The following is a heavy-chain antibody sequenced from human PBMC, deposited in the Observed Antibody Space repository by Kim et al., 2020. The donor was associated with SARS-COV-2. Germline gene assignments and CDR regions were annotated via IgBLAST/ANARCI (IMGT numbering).Heavy chain of an antibody. J-gene: IGHJ4*02. Sequence: KGRFTIARENAKNSLYLQMASLRAEDTAVYYCARDGYCDRTTCPRGGFDYWGQGTLVTVSS. CDR3: ARDGYCDRTTCPRGGFDY. V-gene: IGHV3-48*01. D-gene: IGHD2-2*03.